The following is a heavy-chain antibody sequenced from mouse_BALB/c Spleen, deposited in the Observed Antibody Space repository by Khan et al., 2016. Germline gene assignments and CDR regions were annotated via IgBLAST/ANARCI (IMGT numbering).Heavy chain of an antibody. Sequence: VQLQESGPGLVAPSQSLSITCTVSGFSLTGYGVNWVRQPPGKGLEWLGMIWGDGSTDYNSAPKSRLNINKDNSKSQVFLKMNSLQTDDTARYYCARVWGDYWGQGTSVTVSS. J-gene: IGHJ4*01. CDR1: GFSLTGYG. CDR3: ARVWGDY. CDR2: IWGDGST. D-gene: IGHD1-1*02. V-gene: IGHV2-6-7*01.